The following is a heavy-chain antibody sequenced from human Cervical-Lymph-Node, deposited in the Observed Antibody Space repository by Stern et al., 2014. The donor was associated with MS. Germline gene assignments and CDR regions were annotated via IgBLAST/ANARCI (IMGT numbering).Heavy chain of an antibody. D-gene: IGHD1-26*01. CDR1: GFTFSSYG. Sequence: VQLVESGGGVVQPGRSLRLSWEASGFTFSSYGMHWVRQAPGKGLAWVGVIWYGGRNKYYAESVKGRFTIYRDTYKNTLYLQLNSLRAEDTAVYYGARGGGSWGYFDYWGQGTLVTVSS. CDR2: IWYGGRNK. CDR3: ARGGGSWGYFDY. J-gene: IGHJ4*02. V-gene: IGHV3-33*01.